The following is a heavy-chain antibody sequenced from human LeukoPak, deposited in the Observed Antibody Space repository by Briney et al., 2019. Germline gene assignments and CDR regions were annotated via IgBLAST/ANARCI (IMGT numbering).Heavy chain of an antibody. Sequence: SVKVSCKASGYTFTNYYTHWVRQAPGQGLEWMGIINPSDGSTSYAQKFQCRVTMTRHTSPSTLYMELNSLRSEDAAVSYCAGGRAEFDPWGQGTLVPVSS. D-gene: IGHD3-16*01. J-gene: IGHJ5*02. CDR2: INPSDGST. CDR1: GYTFTNYY. CDR3: AGGRAEFDP. V-gene: IGHV1-46*01.